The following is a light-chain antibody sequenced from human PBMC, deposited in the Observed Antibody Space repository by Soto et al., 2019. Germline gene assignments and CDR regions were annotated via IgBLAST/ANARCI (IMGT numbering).Light chain of an antibody. CDR2: ENN. CDR1: SSNIGAGYE. V-gene: IGLV1-40*01. J-gene: IGLJ1*01. Sequence: QSVLTQPPSVSEAPGQRVTISCTGSSSNIGAGYEAHWYQQVPGTAPKLLIYENNNRPSGVPEPVSGSKSGTSASLAITGLQAEDEAEYYCQSYDSSLSGYVFGTGTKLTVL. CDR3: QSYDSSLSGYV.